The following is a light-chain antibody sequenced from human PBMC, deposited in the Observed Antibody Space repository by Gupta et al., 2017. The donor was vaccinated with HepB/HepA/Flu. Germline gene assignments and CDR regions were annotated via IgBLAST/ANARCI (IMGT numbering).Light chain of an antibody. CDR2: EVE. CDR1: TSDVGGNNY. CDR3: ISYAGSDNLV. Sequence: QSALPQPPSASGSPGPAGTIAWTGTTSDVGGNNYVSWYQQHTGNSHKLMIFEVEHRTAGAPGRFSGSKAGNTASLTVSGRQAEEEAEYYCISYAGSDNLVFGGGTKLTVL. J-gene: IGLJ2*01. V-gene: IGLV2-8*01.